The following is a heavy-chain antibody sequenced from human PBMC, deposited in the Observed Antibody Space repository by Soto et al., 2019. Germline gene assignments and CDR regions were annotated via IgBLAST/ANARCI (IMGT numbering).Heavy chain of an antibody. CDR3: ATSLVTSRARVDY. CDR2: IYYTGST. Sequence: LSLTCTFSGGSIYTGGFYWSWIRQLPGKALEWLGYIYYTGSTQYTPSLKSRLSISTDTSDNQFSLRLNSVTAADTAVYYCATSLVTSRARVDYWGQGTPVTVSS. J-gene: IGHJ4*02. V-gene: IGHV4-31*03. CDR1: GGSIYTGGFY. D-gene: IGHD1-26*01.